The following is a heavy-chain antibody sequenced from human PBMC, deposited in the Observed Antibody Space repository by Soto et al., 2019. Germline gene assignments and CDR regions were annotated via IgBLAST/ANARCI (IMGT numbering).Heavy chain of an antibody. CDR1: GFCFSSYG. CDR3: AKGGWLANSLEN. J-gene: IGHJ4*02. D-gene: IGHD6-19*01. CDR2: ISASGRST. V-gene: IGHV3-23*01. Sequence: EVQLLESGGGLAQPGGSLRLSCVACGFCFSSYGMTWIRQAPGKGLEWVSSISASGRSTYYADPVKGRFTLSRDSSRNTLHLQINSLRAEDTAVYYCAKGGWLANSLENWGQGILVTVSS.